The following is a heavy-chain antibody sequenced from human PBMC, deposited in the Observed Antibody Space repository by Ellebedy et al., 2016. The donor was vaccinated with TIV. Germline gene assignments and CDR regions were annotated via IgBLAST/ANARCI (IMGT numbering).Heavy chain of an antibody. CDR2: INPNSGGT. CDR1: GYTFTGYY. Sequence: ASVKVSXXASGYTFTGYYMHWVRQAPGQGLEWMGWINPNSGGTNYAQKFQGWDTMTRDTSISTAYMELSRLRSDDTAVYYCARFEEARGIFEDSLVYYYYYGMDVWGQGTTVTVSS. D-gene: IGHD3-3*01. V-gene: IGHV1-2*04. J-gene: IGHJ6*02. CDR3: ARFEEARGIFEDSLVYYYYYGMDV.